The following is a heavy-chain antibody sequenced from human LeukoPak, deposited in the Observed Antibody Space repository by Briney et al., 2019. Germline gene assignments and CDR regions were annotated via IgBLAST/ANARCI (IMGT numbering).Heavy chain of an antibody. V-gene: IGHV1-69*13. CDR1: GGTFSSYA. D-gene: IGHD3-22*01. J-gene: IGHJ4*02. CDR3: ARGERDYYDSSGYYFDY. Sequence: GASVKVSCKASGGTFSSYAISWVRQAPGQGLEWMGGIIPIFGTANYAQKFQGRVTITADESTSTAYMELSSLRSEDTAVYYCARGERDYYDSSGYYFDYWGQGTLVTVSS. CDR2: IIPIFGTA.